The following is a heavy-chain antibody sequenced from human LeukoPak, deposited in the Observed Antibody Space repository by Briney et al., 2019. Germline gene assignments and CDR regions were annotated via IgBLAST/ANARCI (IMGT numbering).Heavy chain of an antibody. J-gene: IGHJ4*02. CDR1: GGSFSGYY. CDR3: ATTGYSIDY. V-gene: IGHV4-34*01. D-gene: IGHD3-9*01. Sequence: SETLSLTCAAYGGSFSGYYWSWIRQPPGKGLEWIGEINHSGSTNYNPSLKSRVTISVDTSKNQFSLKLSSVTAADTAVYYCATTGYSIDYWGQGTLVTVSS. CDR2: INHSGST.